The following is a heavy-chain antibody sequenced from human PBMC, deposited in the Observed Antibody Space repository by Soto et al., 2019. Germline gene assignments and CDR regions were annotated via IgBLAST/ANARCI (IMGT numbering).Heavy chain of an antibody. CDR1: GGSISSGDYY. Sequence: QVQLQESGPGLVKPSQTLSLTCTVSGGSISSGDYYWSWIRQPPGKVLEWIGYIYYSGSTYYNPSLKSRVTISVDTSKNQCSLKLSSVTSADTAVYYCARAPGLGYYDSSGYPSHYFDYWGQGTLVTVSS. V-gene: IGHV4-30-4*01. D-gene: IGHD3-22*01. CDR3: ARAPGLGYYDSSGYPSHYFDY. J-gene: IGHJ4*02. CDR2: IYYSGST.